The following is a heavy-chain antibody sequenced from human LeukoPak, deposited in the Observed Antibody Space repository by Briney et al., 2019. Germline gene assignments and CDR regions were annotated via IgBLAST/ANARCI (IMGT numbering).Heavy chain of an antibody. Sequence: NPSETLSLTCAVYGGSFSGYYWSWIRQPPGKGLEWIGEINHSGSTNYNPSLKSRVTISVDTSKNQFSLKLSSVTAADTAVYYCARGFADYYDINTGECYFDYWGQGTLVTVSS. CDR1: GGSFSGYY. CDR2: INHSGST. D-gene: IGHD3-22*01. V-gene: IGHV4-34*01. J-gene: IGHJ4*02. CDR3: ARGFADYYDINTGECYFDY.